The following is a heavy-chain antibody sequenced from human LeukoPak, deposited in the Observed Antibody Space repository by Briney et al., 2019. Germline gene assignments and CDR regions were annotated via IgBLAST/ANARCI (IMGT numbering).Heavy chain of an antibody. CDR3: TTDGLDIVVVPAAFGPYYYMDV. J-gene: IGHJ6*03. D-gene: IGHD2-2*01. V-gene: IGHV3-15*01. CDR1: GFTFSNAW. CDR2: IKSETDGCTT. Sequence: GGSLRLSCAASGFTFSNAWMSWVRQAPGKGLEWVGRIKSETDGCTTDYAAPVKGRFTISRDDSKNTLYLQMNSLKTEDTAVYYCTTDGLDIVVVPAAFGPYYYMDVWGKGTTVTVSS.